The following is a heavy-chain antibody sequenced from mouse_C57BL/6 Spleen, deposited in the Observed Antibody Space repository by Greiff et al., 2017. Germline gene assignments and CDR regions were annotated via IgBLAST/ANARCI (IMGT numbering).Heavy chain of an antibody. D-gene: IGHD1-1*01. V-gene: IGHV1-50*01. CDR3: ARGNYYYGSAYFDY. CDR2: IDPSDSYT. Sequence: QVQLQQPGAELVKPGASVKLSCKASGYTFTSYWMQWVKQRPGQGLEWIGEIDPSDSYTNYNQKFKGKATLTVDTSSSTAYMQLSSLTSEDSAVYYCARGNYYYGSAYFDYWGQGTTLTVSS. J-gene: IGHJ2*01. CDR1: GYTFTSYW.